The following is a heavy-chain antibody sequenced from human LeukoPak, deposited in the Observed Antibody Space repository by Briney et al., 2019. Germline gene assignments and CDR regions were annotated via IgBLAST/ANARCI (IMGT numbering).Heavy chain of an antibody. J-gene: IGHJ5*02. CDR3: ATTGYSSGWDQNWFDP. CDR2: INPNSGGT. D-gene: IGHD6-19*01. Sequence: ASVKVSCKASGYTFTGYYMHWVRQAPGQGLEWMGWINPNSGGTNYAQKLQGRVTMTTDTSTSTAYMELRSLRSDDTAVYYCATTGYSSGWDQNWFDPWGQGTLVTVSS. V-gene: IGHV1-2*02. CDR1: GYTFTGYY.